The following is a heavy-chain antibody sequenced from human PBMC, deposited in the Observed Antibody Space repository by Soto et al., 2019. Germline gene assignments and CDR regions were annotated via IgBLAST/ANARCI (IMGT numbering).Heavy chain of an antibody. D-gene: IGHD6-19*01. Sequence: ASVKVSCKASGGTFSSYAISWVRQAPGQGLEWMGGIIPIFGTANYAQKFQGRVTITADESTSTAYMELSSLRSEDTAVYYCARERGGSEQWLPYGNGMDVWGQGTTVTVSS. V-gene: IGHV1-69*13. CDR1: GGTFSSYA. CDR2: IIPIFGTA. J-gene: IGHJ6*02. CDR3: ARERGGSEQWLPYGNGMDV.